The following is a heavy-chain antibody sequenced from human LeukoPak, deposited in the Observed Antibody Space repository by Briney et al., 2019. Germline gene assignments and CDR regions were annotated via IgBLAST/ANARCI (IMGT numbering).Heavy chain of an antibody. V-gene: IGHV3-48*01. D-gene: IGHD2-2*01. CDR3: ANCRVVVPAAMED. CDR2: ILHNSATI. CDR1: GFTFSSYS. Sequence: PGGSLRLSCAASGFTFSSYSMNWVRQAPGKGLEWLSYILHNSATIYYADSVKGRFTISRDNSKNTLYLQMNSLRAEDTAVYYCANCRVVVPAAMEDWGQGTLVTISS. J-gene: IGHJ4*02.